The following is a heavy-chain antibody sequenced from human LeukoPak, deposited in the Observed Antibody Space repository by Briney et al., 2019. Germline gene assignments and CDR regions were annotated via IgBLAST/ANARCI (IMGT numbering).Heavy chain of an antibody. J-gene: IGHJ4*02. Sequence: PGGSLRLSCAASGFTFSSYSMNWARQAPGKGLEWVSSISSSSSYIYYADSVKGRFTISRDNAKNSLYLQMNSLRAEDTAVYYCARGKYYDSSGYDYWGQGTLVTVSS. CDR2: ISSSSSYI. CDR3: ARGKYYDSSGYDY. CDR1: GFTFSSYS. D-gene: IGHD3-22*01. V-gene: IGHV3-21*01.